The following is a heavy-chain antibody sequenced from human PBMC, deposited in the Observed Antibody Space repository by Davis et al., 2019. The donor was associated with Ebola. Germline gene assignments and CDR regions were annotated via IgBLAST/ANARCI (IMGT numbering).Heavy chain of an antibody. CDR3: ARERAGTRFDP. D-gene: IGHD1-14*01. Sequence: ASVKVSCKASEYSFTSYDINWVSQATGQGLEWMGWMNPNSGNTYYAQKFQGRVTMTRNTSTNTAYMELSGPTSEDTAVYYCARERAGTRFDPWGQGTLVTVSS. CDR2: MNPNSGNT. V-gene: IGHV1-8*01. J-gene: IGHJ5*02. CDR1: EYSFTSYD.